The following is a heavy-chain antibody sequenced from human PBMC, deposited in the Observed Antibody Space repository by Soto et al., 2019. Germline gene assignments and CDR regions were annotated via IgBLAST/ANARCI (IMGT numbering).Heavy chain of an antibody. D-gene: IGHD4-17*01. Sequence: GGSLRLSCAASGFTFSGSAMHWVRQASGKGLEWVGRIRSKANSYATAYAASVKGRFTMSRDDSKNTAYLQMNSLKTEDTAVYYCTRPHLYGDYRLWGRGTLVTVSS. CDR3: TRPHLYGDYRL. J-gene: IGHJ2*01. CDR1: GFTFSGSA. CDR2: IRSKANSYAT. V-gene: IGHV3-73*01.